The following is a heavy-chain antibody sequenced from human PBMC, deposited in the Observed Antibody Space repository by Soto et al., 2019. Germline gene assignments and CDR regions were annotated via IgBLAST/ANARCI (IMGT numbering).Heavy chain of an antibody. V-gene: IGHV3-30-3*01. Sequence: QVQLVESGGGVVQPGRSLRLSCAASGFTFSSYAMHWVRQAPGKGLEWVAVISYDGSNKYYADSVKGRFTISRDNSKNTLYLQINSLRAEDTAVYYCARERVAVAGTTDYWGQGTLVTVSS. J-gene: IGHJ4*02. D-gene: IGHD6-19*01. CDR2: ISYDGSNK. CDR3: ARERVAVAGTTDY. CDR1: GFTFSSYA.